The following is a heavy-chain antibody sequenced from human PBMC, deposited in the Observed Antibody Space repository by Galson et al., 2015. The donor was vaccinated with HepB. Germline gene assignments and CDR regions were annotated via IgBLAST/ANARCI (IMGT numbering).Heavy chain of an antibody. CDR1: GGTFSSYT. CDR2: IIPILGIA. CDR3: ASIQQYYYDSSGWADY. Sequence: SVTVSCKASGGTFSSYTISWVRQAPGQGLEWMGRIIPILGIANYAQKFQGRVTITADKSTSTAYMELSSLRSEDTAVYYCASIQQYYYDSSGWADYWGQGTLVTVSS. V-gene: IGHV1-69*02. D-gene: IGHD3-22*01. J-gene: IGHJ4*02.